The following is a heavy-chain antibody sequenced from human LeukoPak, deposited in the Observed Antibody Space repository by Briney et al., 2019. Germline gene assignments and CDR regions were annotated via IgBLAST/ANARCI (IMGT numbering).Heavy chain of an antibody. CDR1: EFTFSSYA. CDR2: IQQDGSEK. Sequence: GGSLRLSCAASEFTFSSYAMSWVRQAPGKGLEWVANIQQDGSEKYYVDSVKGRFTISRDNAKNSLYLQMNSLRAEDTAVYYCARELGSYSSSSQGDYWGQGTLVTVSS. J-gene: IGHJ4*02. CDR3: ARELGSYSSSSQGDY. D-gene: IGHD6-6*01. V-gene: IGHV3-7*01.